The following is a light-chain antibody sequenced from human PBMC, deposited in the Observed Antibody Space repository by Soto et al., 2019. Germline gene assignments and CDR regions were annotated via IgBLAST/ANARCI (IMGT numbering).Light chain of an antibody. J-gene: IGKJ1*01. CDR3: QHSKSPGT. Sequence: DIQMTQSPSSVSASVGDRVTINCRASQDIRSWLAWYQQKPGSAPQLLIYAASSVRRGVPSRFSGSGSGTDFALTITSLQPEDFAIYYCQHSKSPGTLGQGTKVDIK. CDR2: AAS. CDR1: QDIRSW. V-gene: IGKV1D-12*01.